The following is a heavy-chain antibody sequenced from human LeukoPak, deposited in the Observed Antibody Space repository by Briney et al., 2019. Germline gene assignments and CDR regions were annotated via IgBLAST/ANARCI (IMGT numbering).Heavy chain of an antibody. CDR3: AGRRIAAAGADY. Sequence: SETLSLTCNVSGVSISSYYWSWIRQPAGKGLEWIGRIHTSGSTNYNPSLKSRVTISVDTSKNQFSLKLSSVTAADTAVYYCAGRRIAAAGADYWGQGTLVTVSS. CDR1: GVSISSYY. J-gene: IGHJ4*02. V-gene: IGHV4-4*07. CDR2: IHTSGST. D-gene: IGHD6-13*01.